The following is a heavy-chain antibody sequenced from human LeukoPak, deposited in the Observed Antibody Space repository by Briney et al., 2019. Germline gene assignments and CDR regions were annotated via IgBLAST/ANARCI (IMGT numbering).Heavy chain of an antibody. V-gene: IGHV4-4*02. CDR1: GGSVSSSNW. CDR2: IYHSGST. CDR3: ARGPGLLWSPYYFDY. J-gene: IGHJ4*02. Sequence: SETLSLTCAVSGGSVSSSNWWSWVRQPPGKRLEWIGEIYHSGSTNYNPSLKSRVTISVDKSKNQFSLKLSSVTAADTAVYYCARGPGLLWSPYYFDYWGQGTLVTVSS. D-gene: IGHD2-15*01.